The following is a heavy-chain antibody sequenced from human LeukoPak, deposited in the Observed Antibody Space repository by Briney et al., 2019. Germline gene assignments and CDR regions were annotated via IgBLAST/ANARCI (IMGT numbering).Heavy chain of an antibody. CDR3: ARGDRYCSSTSCYTFDY. CDR1: GGSISSYY. Sequence: SETLSLTCTVSGGSISSYYWSWIRQPAGKGLEWIGEINHSGSTNYNPSLKSRVTISVDTSKNQFSLKLSSVTAADTAVYYCARGDRYCSSTSCYTFDYWGQGTLVTVSS. CDR2: INHSGST. V-gene: IGHV4-34*01. D-gene: IGHD2-2*02. J-gene: IGHJ4*02.